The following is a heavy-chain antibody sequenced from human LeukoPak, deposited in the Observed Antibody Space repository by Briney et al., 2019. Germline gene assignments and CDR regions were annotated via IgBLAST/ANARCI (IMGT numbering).Heavy chain of an antibody. D-gene: IGHD2-8*01. J-gene: IGHJ3*02. CDR1: GGSISSYY. CDR2: IYYSGST. Sequence: SETLSLTCTASGGSISSYYWSWIRQPPGKGLEWIGYIYYSGSTNYNPSLKSRVTISVDTSKNQFSLKLSSVTAADTAVYYCARVFGYCTNGVCYWKYAFDIWGQGTMVTVSS. CDR3: ARVFGYCTNGVCYWKYAFDI. V-gene: IGHV4-59*01.